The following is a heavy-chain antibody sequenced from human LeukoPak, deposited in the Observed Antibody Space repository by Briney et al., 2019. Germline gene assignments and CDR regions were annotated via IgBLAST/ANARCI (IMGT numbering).Heavy chain of an antibody. CDR1: GFTFSTYA. D-gene: IGHD6-6*01. Sequence: GGSLRLSCTASGFTFSTYAMGWTRQAPGKGLEWVSGIGSNGVNTYYADSAKGRFTISRDNSENTLYLHMNSLRAEDTAVYYCAKASRPPLYYYYYMDVWGKGTTVTVSS. J-gene: IGHJ6*03. V-gene: IGHV3-23*01. CDR3: AKASRPPLYYYYYMDV. CDR2: IGSNGVNT.